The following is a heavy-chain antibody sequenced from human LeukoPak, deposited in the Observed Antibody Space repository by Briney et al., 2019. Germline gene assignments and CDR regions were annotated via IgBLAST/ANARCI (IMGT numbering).Heavy chain of an antibody. V-gene: IGHV3-23*01. Sequence: LTGGSLRLSCAASGFTFSSYAMSWVRQAPGKGLEWVSAISGSGGSTYYADSVKGRFTISRDNSKNTLYLQMNSLRAEDTAVYYCAKVDIVLMVYAIYQYYFDYWGQGTLVTVSS. CDR1: GFTFSSYA. CDR2: ISGSGGST. J-gene: IGHJ4*02. CDR3: AKVDIVLMVYAIYQYYFDY. D-gene: IGHD2-8*01.